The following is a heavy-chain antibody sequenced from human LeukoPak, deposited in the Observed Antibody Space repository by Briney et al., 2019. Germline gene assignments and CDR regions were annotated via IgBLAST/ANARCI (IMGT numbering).Heavy chain of an antibody. J-gene: IGHJ3*01. CDR1: GYTFTNSY. Sequence: ASVKVSCKTSGYTFTNSYIHWVRQAPGQVLEWMGLINPDGGNTNYAQNFQGRVTLTRDTSTSTVYMELSSLRSEDTAIYYCARIRDGYNDAYDLWGQGTVVTVPS. D-gene: IGHD5-24*01. CDR3: ARIRDGYNDAYDL. V-gene: IGHV1-46*01. CDR2: INPDGGNT.